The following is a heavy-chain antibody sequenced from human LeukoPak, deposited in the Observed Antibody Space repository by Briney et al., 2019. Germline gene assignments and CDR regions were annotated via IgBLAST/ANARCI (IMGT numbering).Heavy chain of an antibody. CDR2: IYYSGST. D-gene: IGHD4-17*01. Sequence: SETLSLTCTVSGGSISSSSYYWGWIRQPPGKGLEWIGSIYYSGSTYYNPSLKSRVTISVDTSKNQFSLKLSSVTAADTAVYYCASMTTGFDAFDIWGQGTMVTVSS. CDR1: GGSISSSSYY. J-gene: IGHJ3*02. V-gene: IGHV4-39*01. CDR3: ASMTTGFDAFDI.